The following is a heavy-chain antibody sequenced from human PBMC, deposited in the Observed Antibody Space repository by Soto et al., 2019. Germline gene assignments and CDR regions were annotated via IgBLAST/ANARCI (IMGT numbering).Heavy chain of an antibody. Sequence: SVKVSCKASGGTFSSYAISWVRQAPGQGLEWMGGIIPIFGTANYAQKFQGRVTITADESTSTAYMELSSLRSEDTAVYYCARDGGYYDSSGYPYNWFDPWGQGTLVTVSS. V-gene: IGHV1-69*13. CDR2: IIPIFGTA. CDR1: GGTFSSYA. J-gene: IGHJ5*02. D-gene: IGHD3-22*01. CDR3: ARDGGYYDSSGYPYNWFDP.